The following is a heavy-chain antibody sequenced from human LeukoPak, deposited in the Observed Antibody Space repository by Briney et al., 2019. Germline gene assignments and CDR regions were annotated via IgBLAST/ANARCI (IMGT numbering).Heavy chain of an antibody. V-gene: IGHV3-15*01. CDR1: GFTFSNAW. Sequence: GGSLRLSCAASGFTFSNAWMSWVRQAPGKGLEWVGRIKSKTDGGTTDYAAPVKGRFTISRDDSKNTLCLQMNSLKTGDTAVYYCTTAGPLINYYDSSGYVDYWGQGTLVTVSS. CDR2: IKSKTDGGTT. J-gene: IGHJ4*02. D-gene: IGHD3-22*01. CDR3: TTAGPLINYYDSSGYVDY.